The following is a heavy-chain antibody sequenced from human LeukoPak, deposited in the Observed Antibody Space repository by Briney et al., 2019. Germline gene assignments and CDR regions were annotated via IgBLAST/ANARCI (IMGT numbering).Heavy chain of an antibody. CDR1: GFTFSSYA. V-gene: IGHV3-23*01. D-gene: IGHD3-10*01. CDR3: AKGRLMVRGVSPYYFEY. Sequence: GGSLRLSCAASGFTFSSYAMRWVRQAPGRGLEWVSDISGSGGSTYYADSVRGRFTISRDNSKNTLYMQMNSLRAEDTAVYYCAKGRLMVRGVSPYYFEYWGQGTLVTVSS. CDR2: ISGSGGST. J-gene: IGHJ4*02.